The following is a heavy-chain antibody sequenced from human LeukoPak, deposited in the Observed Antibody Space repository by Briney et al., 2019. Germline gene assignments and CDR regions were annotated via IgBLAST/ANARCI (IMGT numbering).Heavy chain of an antibody. Sequence: ASVKVSCKASGGTFSSYAISWVRQAPGQGLEWMGGIIPIFGTANYAQKFQGRVTITAGESTSTAYMELSSLRSEDTAVYYCARVFGYSSSWYTDYWGQGTLVTVSS. CDR1: GGTFSSYA. D-gene: IGHD6-13*01. CDR3: ARVFGYSSSWYTDY. J-gene: IGHJ4*02. V-gene: IGHV1-69*13. CDR2: IIPIFGTA.